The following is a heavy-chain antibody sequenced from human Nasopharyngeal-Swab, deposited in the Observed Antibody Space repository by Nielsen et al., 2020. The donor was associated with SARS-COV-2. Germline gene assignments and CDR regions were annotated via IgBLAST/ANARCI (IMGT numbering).Heavy chain of an antibody. V-gene: IGHV3-53*01. CDR2: IYSGGST. Sequence: WIRQPPGKGLEWVSVIYSGGSTYYADSVKGRFTISRDNSKNTLYLQMNSLRAEDTAVYYCAKNTTMGAFDYWGQGTLVTVSP. CDR3: AKNTTMGAFDY. D-gene: IGHD5-18*01. J-gene: IGHJ4*02.